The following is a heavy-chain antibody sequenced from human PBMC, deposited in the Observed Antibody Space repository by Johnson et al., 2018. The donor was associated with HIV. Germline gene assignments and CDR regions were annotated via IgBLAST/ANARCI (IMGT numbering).Heavy chain of an antibody. D-gene: IGHD4-17*01. V-gene: IGHV3-66*01. CDR3: TTDGEDYGDYRAKAFDI. Sequence: VQLVESGGGLVQPGGSLRLSCAASGFTVSSNYMSWVRQAPGKGLEWVSVIYSGGSTYYADSVKGRFTISRDNSKNTLYLQMTSLKTEDTALYFCTTDGEDYGDYRAKAFDIWGQGTMVTVSS. CDR1: GFTVSSNY. CDR2: IYSGGST. J-gene: IGHJ3*02.